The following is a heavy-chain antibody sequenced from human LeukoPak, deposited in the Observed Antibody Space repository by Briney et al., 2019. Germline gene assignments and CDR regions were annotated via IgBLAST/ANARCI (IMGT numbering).Heavy chain of an antibody. CDR1: GYTFTSYD. J-gene: IGHJ6*03. D-gene: IGHD5-24*01. CDR2: MNPNSGNT. Sequence: ASVKVSCKASGYTFTSYDINWVRQATGQGLEWMGWMNPNSGNTGYAQKFQGRVTMTRNTSISTAYMELSSLRSEDTAVYYCARKQRWLQYNYYYMDVWGKGTTVTISS. V-gene: IGHV1-8*01. CDR3: ARKQRWLQYNYYYMDV.